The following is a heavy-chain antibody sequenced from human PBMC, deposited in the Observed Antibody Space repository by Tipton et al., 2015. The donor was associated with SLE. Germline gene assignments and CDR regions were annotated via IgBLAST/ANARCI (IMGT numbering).Heavy chain of an antibody. CDR1: GGSISSYY. J-gene: IGHJ6*03. V-gene: IGHV4-59*01. CDR2: IYYSGST. CDR3: ARGCSSTSCYSGSPITFYYYYYMDV. Sequence: TLSLTCTVSGGSISSYYWSWIRQPPGKGLEWIGDIYYSGSTNYNPSLKSRVTISVDTSKNQFLSSVTAADTAVYYCARGCSSTSCYSGSPITFYYYYYMDVWGKGTTVTVSS. D-gene: IGHD2-2*01.